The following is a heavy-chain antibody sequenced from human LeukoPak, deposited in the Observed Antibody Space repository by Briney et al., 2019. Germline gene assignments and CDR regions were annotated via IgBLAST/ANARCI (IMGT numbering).Heavy chain of an antibody. Sequence: ASVKVSCKASGGTFSSYAISWVRQAPGQGLEWMGGIIPIFGTANYAQKFQGRVTITADESTSTAYMELSSLRSEDTAVYYCARDRAVADSLYYYGMDVWGQGTTVTVSS. J-gene: IGHJ6*02. CDR1: GGTFSSYA. V-gene: IGHV1-69*13. CDR3: ARDRAVADSLYYYGMDV. CDR2: IIPIFGTA. D-gene: IGHD6-19*01.